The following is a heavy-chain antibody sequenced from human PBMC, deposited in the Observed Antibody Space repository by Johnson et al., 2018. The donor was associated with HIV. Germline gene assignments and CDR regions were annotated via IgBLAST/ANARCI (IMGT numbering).Heavy chain of an antibody. CDR3: ARDKVRGAFDI. D-gene: IGHD2-21*01. Sequence: QLVESGGGLVKPGGSLRLSCAASGITFSDYYMSWIRQAPGKGLEWVSYISSSGNTIYYADSVKGRVTISRDNAKKSLYLQMNSLRAEDTAGYYCARDKVRGAFDIWGQGTMVTVSS. V-gene: IGHV3-11*04. CDR2: ISSSGNTI. CDR1: GITFSDYY. J-gene: IGHJ3*02.